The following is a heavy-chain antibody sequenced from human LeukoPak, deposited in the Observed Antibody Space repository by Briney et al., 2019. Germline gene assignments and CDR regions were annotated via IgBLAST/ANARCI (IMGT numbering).Heavy chain of an antibody. CDR3: AIGARDSGDYVIDC. CDR2: MNQDGSIK. Sequence: PGGSLRLSCAASGFTFSSYWMNWVRQAPGKGLEWVANMNQDGSIKYYVDSVKGRFTISRDNADNSLCLQMNSLRAEDTAVYYCAIGARDSGDYVIDCWGEGTPVTVSS. J-gene: IGHJ4*02. CDR1: GFTFSSYW. D-gene: IGHD4-17*01. V-gene: IGHV3-7*01.